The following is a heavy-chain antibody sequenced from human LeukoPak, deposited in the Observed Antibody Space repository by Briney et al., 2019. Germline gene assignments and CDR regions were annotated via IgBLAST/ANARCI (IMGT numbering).Heavy chain of an antibody. D-gene: IGHD2-21*01. Sequence: ASVKVSCKVSGYTLTELSMHWVRQAPGQGLEWMGIINPSGGSTSYAQKFQGRVTMTRDTSTSTVYMERSSLRSEGTAVYYCARDESTSILWWWGQGTLVTVSS. J-gene: IGHJ1*01. CDR3: ARDESTSILWW. V-gene: IGHV1-46*01. CDR1: GYTLTELS. CDR2: INPSGGST.